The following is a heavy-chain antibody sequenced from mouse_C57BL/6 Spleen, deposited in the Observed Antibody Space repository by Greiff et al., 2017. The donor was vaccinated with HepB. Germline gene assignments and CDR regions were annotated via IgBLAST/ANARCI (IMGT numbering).Heavy chain of an antibody. Sequence: EVKVVESGEGLVKPGGSLKLSCAASGFTFSSYAMSWVRQTPEKRLEWVAYISSGGDYIYYADTVKGRFTISRDNARNTLYLQMSSLKSEDTAMYYCTRETTTGEGFAYWGQGTLVTVSA. CDR2: ISSGGDYI. D-gene: IGHD1-1*01. V-gene: IGHV5-9-1*02. CDR1: GFTFSSYA. CDR3: TRETTTGEGFAY. J-gene: IGHJ3*01.